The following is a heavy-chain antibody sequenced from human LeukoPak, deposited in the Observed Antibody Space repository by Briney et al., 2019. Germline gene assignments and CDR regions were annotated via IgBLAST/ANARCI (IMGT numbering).Heavy chain of an antibody. D-gene: IGHD6-19*01. CDR2: IYYSGST. Sequence: SETLSLTCTVSGGSISSSSYYWGWIRQPPGKGLEWIGSIYYSGSTYYNPSLKSRVTISVDTSKNQFSLKLSSVTAADTAVYYCARAKSSGWYYYYYGMDVWGQGTTVTVSS. CDR1: GGSISSSSYY. V-gene: IGHV4-39*01. CDR3: ARAKSSGWYYYYYGMDV. J-gene: IGHJ6*02.